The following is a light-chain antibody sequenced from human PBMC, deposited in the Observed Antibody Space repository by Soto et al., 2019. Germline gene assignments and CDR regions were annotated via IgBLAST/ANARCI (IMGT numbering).Light chain of an antibody. CDR1: RNISTW. Sequence: DIEMTQSPSTLSASVGDRVTITCRASRNISTWLAWYQQKPGKAPKLMIFDASSLEAGVPSRFSGSGSGTDFTLSVSRLQPDDVATYYCQHGCTFGPGTKVDFK. CDR3: QHGCT. J-gene: IGKJ3*01. V-gene: IGKV1-5*01. CDR2: DAS.